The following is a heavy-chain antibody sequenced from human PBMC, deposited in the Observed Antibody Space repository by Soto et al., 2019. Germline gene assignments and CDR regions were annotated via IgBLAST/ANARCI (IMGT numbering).Heavy chain of an antibody. CDR2: IYDSGSS. J-gene: IGHJ5*02. CDR3: ARGSRGWYGIPYNWFDP. CDR1: GASISSGDYF. D-gene: IGHD6-19*01. V-gene: IGHV4-30-4*01. Sequence: SETLSLTCTVSGASISSGDYFWSWIRQSPGKGLQWIGYIYDSGSSYYNPSLKSRVTMSVDTSKNQFSLKLSSVTAADTAVYYCARGSRGWYGIPYNWFDPWGQGTLVTVSS.